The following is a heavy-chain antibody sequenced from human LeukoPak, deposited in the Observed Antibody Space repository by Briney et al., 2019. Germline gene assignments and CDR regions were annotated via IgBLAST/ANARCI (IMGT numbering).Heavy chain of an antibody. CDR3: ARDLDWSFDY. J-gene: IGHJ4*02. D-gene: IGHD3/OR15-3a*01. CDR1: GITISSNW. V-gene: IGHV3-7*05. CDR2: IKPDGSEK. Sequence: GGSLRLSCADSGITISSNWMSWVRQPPGKGLEWVAHIKPDGSEKYYVDSVKGRFTISRDNAENSLYLQMNSLRAEDTAVYYCARDLDWSFDYWGQGTLVTVSS.